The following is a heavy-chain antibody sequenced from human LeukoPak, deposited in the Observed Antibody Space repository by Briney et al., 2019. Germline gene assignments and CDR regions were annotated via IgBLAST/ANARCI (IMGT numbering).Heavy chain of an antibody. D-gene: IGHD3-22*01. CDR1: GFTFSNYW. J-gene: IGHJ4*02. Sequence: GGSLRLSCVASGFTFSNYWMNWVRQAPGKGLEWVSVIYSGGSTYYADSVKGRFTISRDNSKNTLYLQMNSLRAEDTAVYYCARGIPYYYDSSGYLDYWGQGTLVTVSS. CDR3: ARGIPYYYDSSGYLDY. V-gene: IGHV3-53*01. CDR2: IYSGGST.